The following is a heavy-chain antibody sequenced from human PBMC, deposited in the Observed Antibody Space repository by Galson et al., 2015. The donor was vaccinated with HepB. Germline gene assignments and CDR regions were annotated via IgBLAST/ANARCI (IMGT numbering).Heavy chain of an antibody. CDR2: FDPEDGET. J-gene: IGHJ4*02. Sequence: SVKVSCKVSGYTLTELSMHWVRQAPGKGLEWMGGFDPEDGETIYAQKFQGRVTMTEDTSTDTAYMELSSLRSEDTAVYYCATDTARRFDWFFDYWGQGTLVTVSS. V-gene: IGHV1-24*01. D-gene: IGHD3-9*01. CDR3: ATDTARRFDWFFDY. CDR1: GYTLTELS.